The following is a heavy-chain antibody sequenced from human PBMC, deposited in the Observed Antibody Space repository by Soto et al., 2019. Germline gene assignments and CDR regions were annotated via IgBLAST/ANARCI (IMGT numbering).Heavy chain of an antibody. CDR3: ASYCSSTSCYWRRGTDWFDP. D-gene: IGHD2-2*01. J-gene: IGHJ5*02. Sequence: QVQLQESGPGLVKPSQTLSLTCTVSGGSISSGGYYWSWIRQHPGKGLEWIGYIYYSGSTYYNPSLKSRVTISVDTSKNQFSLKLSSVTAADTAVYYCASYCSSTSCYWRRGTDWFDPWGQGTLVTVSS. CDR2: IYYSGST. CDR1: GGSISSGGYY. V-gene: IGHV4-31*03.